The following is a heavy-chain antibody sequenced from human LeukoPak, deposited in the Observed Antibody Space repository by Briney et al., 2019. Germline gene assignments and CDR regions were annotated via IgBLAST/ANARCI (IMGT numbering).Heavy chain of an antibody. D-gene: IGHD3-22*01. CDR2: MKEDGSQE. J-gene: IGHJ4*02. V-gene: IGHV3-7*01. CDR3: ARCVTSCYYEE. Sequence: GGSLRLSCAASGFTFSHYWMTWVRQAPGKGLEWVANMKEDGSQETYVDSVKGRFTISRDNAKNSLYLQMNNVRAEDTAVYYCARCVTSCYYEEWGQGTLVTVSS. CDR1: GFTFSHYW.